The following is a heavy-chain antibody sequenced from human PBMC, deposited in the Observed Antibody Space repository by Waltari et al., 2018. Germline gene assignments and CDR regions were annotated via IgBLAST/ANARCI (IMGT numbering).Heavy chain of an antibody. J-gene: IGHJ4*02. CDR3: ARFRITMIVGVL. CDR2: IYTSGST. CDR1: GGSISRGSYY. V-gene: IGHV4-61*02. Sequence: QVQLQESGPGLVKPSQTLSLTCTVSGGSISRGSYYWSWIRQPAGKGLEWIGRIYTSGSTNYNPSLKSRVTISVDTSKNQFSLKLSSVTAADTAVYYCARFRITMIVGVLWGQGTLVTVSS. D-gene: IGHD3-22*01.